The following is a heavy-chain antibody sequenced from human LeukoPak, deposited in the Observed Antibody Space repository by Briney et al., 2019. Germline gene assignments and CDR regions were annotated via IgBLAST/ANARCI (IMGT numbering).Heavy chain of an antibody. D-gene: IGHD3-22*01. CDR3: ASHYYDSSGHGRGAFDI. J-gene: IGHJ3*02. Sequence: PSETLSLTCTVSGGSISSSSYYWGWIRQPPRKGLEWIGSIYYSGSTYYNPSLKSRVTISVDTSKNQFSLKLSSVTAADTAVYYCASHYYDSSGHGRGAFDIWGQGTMVTVSS. V-gene: IGHV4-39*01. CDR1: GGSISSSSYY. CDR2: IYYSGST.